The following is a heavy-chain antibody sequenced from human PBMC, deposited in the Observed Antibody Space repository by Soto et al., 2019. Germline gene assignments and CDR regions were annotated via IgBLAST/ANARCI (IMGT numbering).Heavy chain of an antibody. J-gene: IGHJ6*02. CDR3: ARDLWGYCGTDCYPLDV. D-gene: IGHD2-21*02. CDR2: MYNTGST. CDR1: GGSITGYY. V-gene: IGHV4-59*01. Sequence: SVTLSLTCTVSGGSITGYYWSWIGQPPGKGLEWIGYMYNTGSTVYNPSFKSRVTISVDTSKNQFSLKLNSVTAADTAVYYCARDLWGYCGTDCYPLDVWGQGTTVTVS.